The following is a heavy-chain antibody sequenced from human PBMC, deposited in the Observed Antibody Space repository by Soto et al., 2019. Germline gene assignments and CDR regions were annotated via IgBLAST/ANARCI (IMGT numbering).Heavy chain of an antibody. D-gene: IGHD4-17*01. CDR2: ISSSSSTI. J-gene: IGHJ5*02. V-gene: IGHV3-48*01. CDR1: GFTFSTYS. CDR3: AREGGDLNWFDP. Sequence: EVQLVESGGGLVQPGGSLRLSCAASGFTFSTYSMNWVRQAPGKGLEWVSYISSSSSTIDYADSVKGRFTISRDNAKNSLYLKLNSLRAEDTAVYYCAREGGDLNWFDPWGQGTLVTVSS.